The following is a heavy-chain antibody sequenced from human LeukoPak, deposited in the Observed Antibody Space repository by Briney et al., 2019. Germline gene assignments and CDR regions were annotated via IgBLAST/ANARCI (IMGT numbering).Heavy chain of an antibody. CDR1: GYTFTGHY. CDR2: INPNSGDT. J-gene: IGHJ2*01. D-gene: IGHD6-19*01. V-gene: IGHV1-2*02. CDR3: ARDVHTSGWRYFDL. Sequence: ASVKVSCKASGYTFTGHYMHWVRQAPGQGPEWMAWINPNSGDTNYAQKFQGRVTLTRDASIGTAYMEMNRLTYDDTAIYYCARDVHTSGWRYFDLWGHGTPVTVSS.